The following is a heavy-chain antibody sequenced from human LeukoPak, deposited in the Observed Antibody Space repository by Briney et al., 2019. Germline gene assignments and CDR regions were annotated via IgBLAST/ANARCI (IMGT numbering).Heavy chain of an antibody. CDR1: GGSLSSRTHY. D-gene: IGHD4-17*01. CDR3: ACPYGASYNS. CDR2: IYHSGST. J-gene: IGHJ4*02. Sequence: PSETLSLTCTVSGGSLSSRTHYWNWIRQPPGKGLEWIASIYHSGSTYYNASLQSRVTISVDTSKNQFSLRLTSVTAADTAVYYCACPYGASYNSWGPGTLVTVSS. V-gene: IGHV4-39*01.